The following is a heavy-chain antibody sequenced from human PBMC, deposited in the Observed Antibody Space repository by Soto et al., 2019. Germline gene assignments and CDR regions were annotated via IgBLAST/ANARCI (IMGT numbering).Heavy chain of an antibody. Sequence: QITLKESGPTLVKPTQTLTLTCTFSGFSLDTSGVAVGWIRQPPGKTLEWLTLIYWDDDKRYSPFLQSRLTITKDTSNNQVVLTLTNMDPVDTATYYCAHRGKTITTTYFFDHWGQGTLVTVSS. D-gene: IGHD3-3*01. CDR1: GFSLDTSGVA. CDR3: AHRGKTITTTYFFDH. CDR2: IYWDDDK. J-gene: IGHJ4*02. V-gene: IGHV2-5*02.